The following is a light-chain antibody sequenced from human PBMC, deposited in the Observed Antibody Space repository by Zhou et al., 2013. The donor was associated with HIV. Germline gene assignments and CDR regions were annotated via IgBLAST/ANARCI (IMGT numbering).Light chain of an antibody. CDR2: KAS. CDR1: QSISSW. J-gene: IGKJ1*01. V-gene: IGKV1-5*03. CDR3: QQYYDYPWT. Sequence: DIQMTQSPSTLSASVGDRVTITCRASQSISSWLAWYQQKPGKAPKLLIYKASSLESGVPSRFSGSGSGTEFTLTIGCLQSEDFATYYCQQYYDYPWTFGQGTTVEFK.